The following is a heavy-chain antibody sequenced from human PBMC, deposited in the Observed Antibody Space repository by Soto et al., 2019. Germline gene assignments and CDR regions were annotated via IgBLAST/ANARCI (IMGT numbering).Heavy chain of an antibody. CDR2: IIPILDIT. CDR1: GDTFSSSYT. Sequence: QVQLVQSGAEVKKPGSSVKVSCEASGDTFSSSYTVSWVRQAPRQGLEWMGRIIPILDITNYAQKFQGRVTIAADKSTNTVYMELRSLRSEDTALYYCARDLSALEEIWGQGTLVTVSS. CDR3: ARDLSALEEI. J-gene: IGHJ4*02. V-gene: IGHV1-69*02. D-gene: IGHD6-25*01.